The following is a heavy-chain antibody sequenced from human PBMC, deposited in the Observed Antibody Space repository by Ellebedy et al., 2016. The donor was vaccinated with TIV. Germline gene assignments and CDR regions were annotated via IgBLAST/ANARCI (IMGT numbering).Heavy chain of an antibody. CDR1: GFTFSSYG. Sequence: GESLKISXAASGFTFSSYGMHWVRQAPGKGLEWVSYISSSGSTIYYADSVKGRFTISRDNAKNSLYLQMNSLRAEDTAVYYCARDYGGNWVDAFDIWGQGTMVTVSS. D-gene: IGHD4-23*01. V-gene: IGHV3-48*04. J-gene: IGHJ3*02. CDR3: ARDYGGNWVDAFDI. CDR2: ISSSGSTI.